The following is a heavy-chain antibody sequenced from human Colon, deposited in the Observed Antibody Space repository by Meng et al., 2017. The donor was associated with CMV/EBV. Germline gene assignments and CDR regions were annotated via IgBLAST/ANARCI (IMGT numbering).Heavy chain of an antibody. D-gene: IGHD4/OR15-4a*01. CDR3: ARGGVLAVLGANPDY. CDR1: GFTFSTYN. Sequence: GESLKISCAASGFTFSTYNMNWVRQAPGKGLEWVSSIVSDTYTYYADSVKGRFTISRDNAKNSLYLQVNSLRTEDTAVYYCARGGVLAVLGANPDYWGQGTLVTVSS. J-gene: IGHJ4*02. CDR2: IVSDTYT. V-gene: IGHV3-21*01.